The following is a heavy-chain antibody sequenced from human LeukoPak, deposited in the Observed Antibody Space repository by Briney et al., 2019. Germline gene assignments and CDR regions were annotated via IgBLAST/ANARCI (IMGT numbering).Heavy chain of an antibody. D-gene: IGHD2-2*02. CDR3: AKDLIHGVVPAAIPPY. V-gene: IGHV3-23*01. CDR2: ISGSGGST. CDR1: GFTLSNYD. Sequence: PGGSLRLSCAVSGFTLSNYDIYWIRQAPGKGLEWVSAISGSGGSTYYADSVKGRFTISRDNSKNTLYLQMNSLRAEDTAVYYCAKDLIHGVVPAAIPPYWGQGTLVTVSS. J-gene: IGHJ4*02.